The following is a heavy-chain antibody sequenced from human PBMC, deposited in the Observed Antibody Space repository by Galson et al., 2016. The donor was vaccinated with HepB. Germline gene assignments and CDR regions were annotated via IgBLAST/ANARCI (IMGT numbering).Heavy chain of an antibody. CDR1: GFTFSSYS. CDR3: PRDPSSGIGNWFDP. V-gene: IGHV3-21*01. J-gene: IGHJ5*02. D-gene: IGHD5-12*01. Sequence: SLRLSCAASGFTFSSYSMNWVRQAPGKGLEWVSSISSSSSSKYYADSVKGRFTISRDKAQNSLYLQMNSLRAEDTAVYYCPRDPSSGIGNWFDPWGQGTLVTVSS. CDR2: ISSSSSSK.